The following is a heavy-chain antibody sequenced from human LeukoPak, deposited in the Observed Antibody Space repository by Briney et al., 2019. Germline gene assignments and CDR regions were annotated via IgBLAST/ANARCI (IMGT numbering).Heavy chain of an antibody. Sequence: PSETLSLTCAVYGGSFSGYYWSWIRQPPGKGLEWIGEINHSGSTYYNPSLESRVTISVDTSKNQFSLKLSSVTAADTAVYYCARDYAVVRIDYWGQGTLVTVSS. CDR1: GGSFSGYY. J-gene: IGHJ4*02. D-gene: IGHD3-22*01. CDR3: ARDYAVVRIDY. CDR2: INHSGST. V-gene: IGHV4-34*01.